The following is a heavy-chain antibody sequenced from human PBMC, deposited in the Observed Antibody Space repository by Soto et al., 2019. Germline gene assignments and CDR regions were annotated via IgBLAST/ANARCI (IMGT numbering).Heavy chain of an antibody. CDR1: GGSVSSGSYY. Sequence: QVQLQESGPGLVKPSETLSLTCTVSGGSVSSGSYYWTWIRQPPGKGLEWIGFIYYSGNTNHNPSLKSRVTXXIXTXXNQFSLKLTSVTAADTAIYYCASALVVAGTWYFDLWGRGTLVTVSS. J-gene: IGHJ2*01. V-gene: IGHV4-61*01. D-gene: IGHD6-19*01. CDR2: IYYSGNT. CDR3: ASALVVAGTWYFDL.